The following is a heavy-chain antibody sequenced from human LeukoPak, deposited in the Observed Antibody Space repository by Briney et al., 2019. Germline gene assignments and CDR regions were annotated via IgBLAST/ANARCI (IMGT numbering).Heavy chain of an antibody. CDR1: GFTVSSNF. V-gene: IGHV3-66*01. D-gene: IGHD3-10*01. J-gene: IGHJ4*02. Sequence: PGGSLRLSCAASGFTVSSNFMSWVRQAPGKGLEWVSIIYSGGSTYYAGSVKGRFTISRDNSKNTLYLQMNRLGVGDTAVYYCAKNPHYYGSGSYWVPPHYFDYWGQGTLVTVSS. CDR2: IYSGGST. CDR3: AKNPHYYGSGSYWVPPHYFDY.